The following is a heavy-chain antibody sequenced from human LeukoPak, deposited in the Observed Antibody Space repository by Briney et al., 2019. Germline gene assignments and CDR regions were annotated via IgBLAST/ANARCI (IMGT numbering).Heavy chain of an antibody. J-gene: IGHJ5*02. Sequence: SETLSLTCTVSGGSISSYYWSWIRQPPGKGLEWIGYIYYSGSTNYNPSLTSRVTISVDTSKNQFSLRLTSVTAEDTAVYFCARHGIWFGDTNRWFDPWGQGTLVTVSS. CDR2: IYYSGST. V-gene: IGHV4-59*08. CDR3: ARHGIWFGDTNRWFDP. D-gene: IGHD3-10*01. CDR1: GGSISSYY.